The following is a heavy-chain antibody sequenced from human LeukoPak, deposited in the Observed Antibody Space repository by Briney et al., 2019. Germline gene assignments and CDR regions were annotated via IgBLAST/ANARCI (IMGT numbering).Heavy chain of an antibody. D-gene: IGHD3-22*01. CDR3: ARGVSMIVVVIHDWYFDL. CDR2: IYYSGRT. Sequence: SDTLSLTCTVSGGSISSSSYYWGWIRQPPGKGREWIGNIYYSGRTYYNPSLKSRVTISVDTSKNQFSLKLSSVTATDTAVYYCARGVSMIVVVIHDWYFDLWGRGTLVTVSS. CDR1: GGSISSSSYY. J-gene: IGHJ2*01. V-gene: IGHV4-39*01.